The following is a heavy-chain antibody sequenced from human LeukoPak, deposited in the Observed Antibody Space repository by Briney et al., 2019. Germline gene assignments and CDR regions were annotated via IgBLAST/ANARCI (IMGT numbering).Heavy chain of an antibody. CDR3: AGLVVPYYYYYYGMDV. Sequence: PGGSLRLSCAASGFTFSSYGMHWVRQAPGKGLEWVAVISYDGSNKYYADSVKGRFTVSRDNSKNTLYLQMNSLRAEDTAVYYCAGLVVPYYYYYYGMDVWGQGTTVTVSS. V-gene: IGHV3-30*03. CDR1: GFTFSSYG. J-gene: IGHJ6*02. CDR2: ISYDGSNK. D-gene: IGHD3-22*01.